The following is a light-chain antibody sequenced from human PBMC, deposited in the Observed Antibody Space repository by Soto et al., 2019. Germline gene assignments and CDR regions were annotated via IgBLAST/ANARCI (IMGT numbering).Light chain of an antibody. V-gene: IGKV3-15*01. Sequence: EIVMTQSPATLSVSPGERATLSCRASQSVSSNLAWYQQKPGQAPRLLIYGASTRATGIQARFSGSWSGTEFTLTITSLQAEDFAVYYCQRYNTWLGTFGQGTKVEIK. CDR2: GAS. J-gene: IGKJ1*01. CDR3: QRYNTWLGT. CDR1: QSVSSN.